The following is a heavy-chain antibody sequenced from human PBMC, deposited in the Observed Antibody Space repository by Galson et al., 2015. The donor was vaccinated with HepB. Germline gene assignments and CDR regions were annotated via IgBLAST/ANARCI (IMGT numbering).Heavy chain of an antibody. J-gene: IGHJ3*01. CDR3: AREDIREVPADILAEHGPFDV. Sequence: TLSLTCAVSGGSVSSGGYSWNWIRQPPGKGLEWIGYIENSGHTYYRSSLRSRLTISVDTSKNQFSLNLESVTAADTAMYYCAREDIREVPADILAEHGPFDVWGPGTMVSVSS. V-gene: IGHV4-30-4*07. CDR2: IENSGHT. CDR1: GGSVSSGGYS. D-gene: IGHD2-2*01.